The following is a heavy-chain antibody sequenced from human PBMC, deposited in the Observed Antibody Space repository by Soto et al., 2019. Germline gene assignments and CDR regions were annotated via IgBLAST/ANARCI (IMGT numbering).Heavy chain of an antibody. J-gene: IGHJ4*02. CDR3: AKDLRRTGTPSFLDY. CDR2: ISGSGGST. CDR1: GFTFSSYA. Sequence: SLRLSGAASGFTFSSYAVSWVRQAPGKGLEWVSAISGSGGSTYYADSVKGRFTISRDNSKNTLYLQMNSLRAEDTAVYYCAKDLRRTGTPSFLDYWGQGTLVTVSS. D-gene: IGHD1-7*01. V-gene: IGHV3-23*01.